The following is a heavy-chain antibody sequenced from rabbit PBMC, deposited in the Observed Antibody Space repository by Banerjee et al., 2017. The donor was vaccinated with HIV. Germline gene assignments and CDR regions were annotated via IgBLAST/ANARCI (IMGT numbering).Heavy chain of an antibody. CDR1: GFDLSSRYC. D-gene: IGHD4-1*01. CDR2: IYTGSIGST. V-gene: IGHV1S45*01. J-gene: IGHJ4*01. CDR3: ARDLAGVIGWNFNL. Sequence: QEQLEESGGDLVKPEGSLTLTCTASGFDLSSRYCMCWVRQAPGKGLEWIACIYTGSIGSTYYASWAKGRFTISKTSSTTVTLQMTSLTAADTATYFCARDLAGVIGWNFNLWGQGTLVTVS.